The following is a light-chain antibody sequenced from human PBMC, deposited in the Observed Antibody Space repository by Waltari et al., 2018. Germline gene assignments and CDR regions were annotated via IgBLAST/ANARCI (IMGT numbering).Light chain of an antibody. CDR1: QTISSY. CDR3: QQTYTLPPWT. J-gene: IGKJ1*01. V-gene: IGKV1-39*01. CDR2: AAS. Sequence: DIQMTQSLSSLSASVGDRVTITCRTSQTISSYVNWYQQKPGKAPEVLIFAASSLQRGVPSRFSGSGSGTEFTLTITSLQPEDFATYYCQQTYTLPPWTFGQGTKVEFK.